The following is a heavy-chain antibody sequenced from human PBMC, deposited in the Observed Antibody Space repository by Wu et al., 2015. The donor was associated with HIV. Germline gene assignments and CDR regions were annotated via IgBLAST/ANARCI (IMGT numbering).Heavy chain of an antibody. CDR1: GYTFITYG. D-gene: IGHD3-22*01. J-gene: IGHJ4*02. CDR3: ARDGMNYYDTPKVDY. V-gene: IGHV1-18*01. CDR2: INTYNGNT. Sequence: QVQLVQSRTEVKKPGASVKVSCKASGYTFITYGISWVRQAPGQGLEWMGWINTYNGNTNYAQKFQGRVRMTKDTSTTTAYMELRSLTSDDTAVYYCARDGMNYYDTPKVDYWGQGTLITVSS.